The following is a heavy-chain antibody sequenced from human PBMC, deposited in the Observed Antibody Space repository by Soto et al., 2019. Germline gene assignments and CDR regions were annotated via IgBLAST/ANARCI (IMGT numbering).Heavy chain of an antibody. CDR2: ISGSGGST. CDR1: GFTFSSYA. Sequence: EVQLLESGGGLVQPGGSLRLSCAASGFTFSSYAMSWVRQAPGKGLEWVSAISGSGGSTYYADSVKGRFTISRDNSKNTLYLQMNSLRAEDTAVYYCAKRIQLWLRRLMGDYYYGMDVWGQGTTVTVSS. J-gene: IGHJ6*02. CDR3: AKRIQLWLRRLMGDYYYGMDV. D-gene: IGHD5-18*01. V-gene: IGHV3-23*01.